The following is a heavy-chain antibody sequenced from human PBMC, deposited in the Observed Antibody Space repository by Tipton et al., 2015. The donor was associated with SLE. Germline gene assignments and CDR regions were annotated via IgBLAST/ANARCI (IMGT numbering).Heavy chain of an antibody. CDR1: GGSISSSSYY. CDR2: YYYSGSA. Sequence: LRLSCIVSGGSISSSSYYWGWIRQPPGKGLEWIGSYYYSGSAAYNPSLKSPVTIPVDTSKDQFSLRLTSVTAADTAVYYCARGSPTGTTRLDYWGRGTLVTVSS. CDR3: ARGSPTGTTRLDY. D-gene: IGHD1-7*01. J-gene: IGHJ4*02. V-gene: IGHV4-39*01.